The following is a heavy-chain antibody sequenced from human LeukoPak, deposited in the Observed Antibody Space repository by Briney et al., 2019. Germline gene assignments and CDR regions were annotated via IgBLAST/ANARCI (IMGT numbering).Heavy chain of an antibody. CDR2: INPSSGST. D-gene: IGHD3-22*01. V-gene: IGHV1-46*01. J-gene: IGHJ4*02. Sequence: ASVKVSCKASGYTFTSFYMHWVRQAPGQGLEWMGIINPSSGSTSNAQKFQGRVTMTRETSTSTVYMELSSLRSEDTAVYYCARDGEYYDSRGSYFDSWGQGTLVTVSS. CDR1: GYTFTSFY. CDR3: ARDGEYYDSRGSYFDS.